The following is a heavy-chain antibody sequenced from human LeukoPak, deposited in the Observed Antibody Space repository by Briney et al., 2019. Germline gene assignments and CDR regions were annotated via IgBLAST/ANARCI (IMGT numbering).Heavy chain of an antibody. CDR1: GFTFSSYS. D-gene: IGHD5-12*01. V-gene: IGHV3-21*01. Sequence: GGSLRLSCAASGFTFSSYSMNWVRQAPGKGLEWVSSISSSSGYIYYADSVKGRFTISRDNAKNTLYLQMNSLRAEDTAVYYCARTRLDYGMDVWGQGTTVTVSS. CDR2: ISSSSGYI. CDR3: ARTRLDYGMDV. J-gene: IGHJ6*02.